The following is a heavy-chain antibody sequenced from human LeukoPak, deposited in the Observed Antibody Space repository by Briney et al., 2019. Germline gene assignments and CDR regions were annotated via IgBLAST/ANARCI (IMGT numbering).Heavy chain of an antibody. J-gene: IGHJ4*02. D-gene: IGHD2-2*01. CDR1: GFTFSTYT. CDR3: AKVYLSIVVVPAADY. Sequence: GGSLRLSCAASGFTFSTYTMNWVRQAPGKGLEWVSSISTTSTYIYYADSLKGRFTISRDNAKNSLYLQMNSLRAEDTAVYYCAKVYLSIVVVPAADYWGQGTLVTVSS. V-gene: IGHV3-21*01. CDR2: ISTTSTYI.